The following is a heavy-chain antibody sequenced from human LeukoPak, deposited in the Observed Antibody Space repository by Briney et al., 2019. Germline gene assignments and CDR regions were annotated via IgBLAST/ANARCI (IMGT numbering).Heavy chain of an antibody. V-gene: IGHV1-18*01. J-gene: IGHJ5*02. CDR2: ISAYNGNT. CDR3: ARDDYSNYGGINWFDP. D-gene: IGHD4-11*01. CDR1: GYTFTSYG. Sequence: ASVKVSCKASGYTFTSYGISWVRQAPGQGLEWMGWISAYNGNTNHAQKLQGRVTMTADTSTSTAYMELRSLRSDDTAVYYCARDDYSNYGGINWFDPWGQGTLVTVSS.